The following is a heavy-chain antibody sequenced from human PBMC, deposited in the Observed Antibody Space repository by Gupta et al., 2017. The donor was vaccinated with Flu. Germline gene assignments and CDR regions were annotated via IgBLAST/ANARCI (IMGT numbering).Heavy chain of an antibody. CDR2: INSDGSST. D-gene: IGHD2-2*01. Sequence: EVQLVESGGGLVQPGGSLRLSCAASGFTFSSYWMHWVRQAPGKGLVWVSRINSDGSSTSYADSVKGRFTISRDNAKNTLYLQMNSLRAEDTAVYYCASIGGLGYCSSTSCPRGGNWFDPWGQGTLVTVSS. CDR1: GFTFSSYW. V-gene: IGHV3-74*01. J-gene: IGHJ5*02. CDR3: ASIGGLGYCSSTSCPRGGNWFDP.